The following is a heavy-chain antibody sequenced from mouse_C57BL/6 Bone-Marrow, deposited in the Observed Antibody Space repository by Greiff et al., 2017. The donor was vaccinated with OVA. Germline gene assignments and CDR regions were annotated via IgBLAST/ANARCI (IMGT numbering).Heavy chain of an antibody. CDR2: IYPGSGNT. Sequence: VKLQESGAELVRPGASVKLSCKASGYTFTDYYINWVKQRPGQGLEWIARIYPGSGNTYYNEKFKGKATLTAEKSSSTAYMQLSSLTSEDSAVYFCARRDWDGGGFAYWGQGTLVTVSA. D-gene: IGHD4-1*01. CDR3: ARRDWDGGGFAY. CDR1: GYTFTDYY. V-gene: IGHV1-76*01. J-gene: IGHJ3*01.